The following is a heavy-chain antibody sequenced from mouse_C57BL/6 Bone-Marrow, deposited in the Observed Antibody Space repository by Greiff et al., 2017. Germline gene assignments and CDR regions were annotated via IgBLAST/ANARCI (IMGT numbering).Heavy chain of an antibody. CDR3: ARGIYYGNYDYFDY. CDR2: INPNYGTT. Sequence: VQLQQSGPELVKPGASVKISCKASGYSFTDYNMNWVKQSNGKSLEWIGVINPNYGTTSYNQKFKGKATLTVDQSSSTAYMQLNSLTSEDSAVYDCARGIYYGNYDYFDYWGQGTTLTVSA. D-gene: IGHD2-1*01. CDR1: GYSFTDYN. V-gene: IGHV1-39*01. J-gene: IGHJ2*01.